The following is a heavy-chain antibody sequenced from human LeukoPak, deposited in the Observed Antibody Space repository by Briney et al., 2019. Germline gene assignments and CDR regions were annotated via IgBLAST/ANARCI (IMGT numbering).Heavy chain of an antibody. CDR1: GFTFSNAW. CDR3: ISRIQVSFDY. J-gene: IGHJ4*02. CDR2: IKSKSDGGTV. D-gene: IGHD5-18*01. Sequence: GGSLRLSCAASGFTFSNAWMTWVRQAPGKGLEWVGRIKSKSDGGTVHYAAPVKGRFTISRDDPKNMLYLQTNSLKTEDTAVYYCISRIQVSFDYWGQGILVTVSS. V-gene: IGHV3-15*01.